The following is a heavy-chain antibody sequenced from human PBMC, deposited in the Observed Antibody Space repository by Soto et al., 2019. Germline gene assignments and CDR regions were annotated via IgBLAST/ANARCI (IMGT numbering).Heavy chain of an antibody. Sequence: PGGSLRLSCAASGFTFSDYYMSWIRQAPGKGLEWVSYISSSGSTIYYADSVKGRFTISRDNAKNSLYLQMNSLRAEDTAVYYCARDRYDYVWGSYRPPILQGYWGQGTLVTVSS. CDR1: GFTFSDYY. V-gene: IGHV3-11*01. CDR2: ISSSGSTI. CDR3: ARDRYDYVWGSYRPPILQGY. J-gene: IGHJ4*02. D-gene: IGHD3-16*02.